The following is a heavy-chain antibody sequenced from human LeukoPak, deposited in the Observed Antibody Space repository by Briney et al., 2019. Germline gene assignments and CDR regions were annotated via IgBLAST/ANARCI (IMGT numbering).Heavy chain of an antibody. CDR1: GGSISSGGYY. CDR2: IYYSGST. J-gene: IGHJ4*02. CDR3: ARASSSNSEVPFGY. D-gene: IGHD2-15*01. V-gene: IGHV4-61*08. Sequence: PSQTLSLTCTVSGGSISSGGYYWSWIRQPPGKGLEWIGYIYYSGSTYYNPSLKSRVTISVDTSKNQFSLKLSSVTAADTAVYYCARASSSNSEVPFGYWGQGTLVTVSS.